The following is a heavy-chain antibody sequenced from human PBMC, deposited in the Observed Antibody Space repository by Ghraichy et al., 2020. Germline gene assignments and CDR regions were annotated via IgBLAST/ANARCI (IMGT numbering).Heavy chain of an antibody. V-gene: IGHV3-13*01. CDR3: ARGGGTYYSDSGSLNKFSH. D-gene: IGHD3-10*01. CDR1: GFTFSTHD. J-gene: IGHJ4*02. Sequence: LSLTCAASGFTFSTHDMHWVRQAPGKGLEWVSAIVTTGDTYHASSVKGRFTVFRDNVKNSVYLQMNSLRVGDTAVYYCARGGGTYYSDSGSLNKFSHWGQGTLVAVSP. CDR2: IVTTGDT.